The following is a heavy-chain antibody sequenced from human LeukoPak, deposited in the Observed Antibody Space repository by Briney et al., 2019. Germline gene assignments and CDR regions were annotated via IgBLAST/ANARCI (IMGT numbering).Heavy chain of an antibody. CDR1: GLTVSRSY. D-gene: IGHD3-22*01. CDR3: ARILNSYDSSGYFDS. J-gene: IGHJ4*02. Sequence: GGSLRLSCAAAGLTVSRSYMIWVRQAPGKGLEWVSIIYSGGNTYYADSVKGRFTISRDNSKNTLFLQMNSLRADDTAVYYCARILNSYDSSGYFDSWGQGTLVTVSS. V-gene: IGHV3-66*01. CDR2: IYSGGNT.